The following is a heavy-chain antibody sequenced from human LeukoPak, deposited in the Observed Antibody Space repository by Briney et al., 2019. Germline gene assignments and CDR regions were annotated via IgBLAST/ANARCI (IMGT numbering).Heavy chain of an antibody. CDR3: ARVLERHFDY. V-gene: IGHV1-2*02. CDR2: INPNSGGT. Sequence: ASVKVSCKASGYTFTGYYIHWVRQAPGQGLEWMGWINPNSGGTNYAQKFQGRVTMTGDTSISTAYMELSRLRSDDTAVYYCARVLERHFDYWGQGTLVTVSS. J-gene: IGHJ4*02. D-gene: IGHD1-1*01. CDR1: GYTFTGYY.